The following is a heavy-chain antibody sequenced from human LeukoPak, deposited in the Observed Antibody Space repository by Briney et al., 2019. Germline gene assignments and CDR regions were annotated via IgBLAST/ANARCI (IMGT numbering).Heavy chain of an antibody. CDR2: ISLGNS. CDR1: GDTLSTYY. V-gene: IGHV4-59*12. Sequence: PSETLSLTCSLSGDTLSTYYWNWIRQTPGRGLDGIGHISLGNSEYNPPLKSRVTISVDTSKSEYYLRLTSVPAADTALYCCARDKRHSYGKYFDPWSQGALVSVSS. CDR3: ARDKRHSYGKYFDP. D-gene: IGHD5-18*01. J-gene: IGHJ4*02.